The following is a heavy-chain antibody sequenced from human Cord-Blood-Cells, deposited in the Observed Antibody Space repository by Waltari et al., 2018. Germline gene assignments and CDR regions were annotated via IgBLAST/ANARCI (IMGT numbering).Heavy chain of an antibody. CDR1: GGSISSSSYY. CDR3: ARRSGKQLDYFDY. D-gene: IGHD6-6*01. Sequence: QLQLQESGPGLVKPSETLSLTCTVSGGSISSSSYYWGWIRQPPGKGLEWIGSIYYSGGTYSSPSLKSRVTISVDTSKNQFSLKLSSVTAADTAVYYCARRSGKQLDYFDYWGQGTLVTVSS. V-gene: IGHV4-39*01. CDR2: IYYSGGT. J-gene: IGHJ4*02.